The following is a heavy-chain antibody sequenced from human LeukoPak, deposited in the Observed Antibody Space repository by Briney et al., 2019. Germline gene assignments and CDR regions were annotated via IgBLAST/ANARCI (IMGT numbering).Heavy chain of an antibody. CDR1: GGTFSNYA. Sequence: ASVKVSCKASGGTFSNYAISWVRQAPGQGLEWMGGIIPIFGTANSAQKFQGRVTITADEFMSTAYMELSSLRSEGTAVYYCARDSVKVGAAYFDYWGQGTLVTVSS. D-gene: IGHD1-26*01. J-gene: IGHJ4*02. CDR3: ARDSVKVGAAYFDY. CDR2: IIPIFGTA. V-gene: IGHV1-69*13.